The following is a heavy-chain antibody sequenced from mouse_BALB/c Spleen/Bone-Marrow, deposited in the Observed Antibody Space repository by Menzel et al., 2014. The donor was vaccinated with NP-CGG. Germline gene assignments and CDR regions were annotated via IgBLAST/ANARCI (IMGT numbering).Heavy chain of an antibody. CDR2: LNPGSGGS. Sequence: VQLQQSGAELVRPGTSVKVSRKASGYAFTNYLIEWLKQRPGQGLEWSGVLNPGSGGSHYNEKFKGKATLTADKSSSTAYMQLSSLTSDDSAVYFCARSTTVKDYFDYWGQGTTLTVSS. D-gene: IGHD1-1*01. V-gene: IGHV1-54*01. CDR1: GYAFTNYL. CDR3: ARSTTVKDYFDY. J-gene: IGHJ2*01.